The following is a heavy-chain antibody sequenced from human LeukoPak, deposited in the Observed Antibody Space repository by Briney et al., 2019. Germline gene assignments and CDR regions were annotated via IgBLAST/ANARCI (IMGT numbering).Heavy chain of an antibody. V-gene: IGHV3-30*04. CDR2: ISYDGSNK. CDR1: GFTFSSYA. Sequence: GGSLRLSCAASGFTFSSYAMHWVRQAPGKGLEWVAVISYDGSNKYYADSVKGRFTISRDNSKNTLYLQMNSLRAEDTAVYYCVRDKIVGATKNDYWGQGILVTVSS. D-gene: IGHD1-26*01. CDR3: VRDKIVGATKNDY. J-gene: IGHJ4*02.